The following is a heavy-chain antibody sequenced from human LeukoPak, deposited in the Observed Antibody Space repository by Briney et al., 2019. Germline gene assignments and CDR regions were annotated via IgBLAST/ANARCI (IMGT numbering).Heavy chain of an antibody. CDR3: AKHHYDSTGYEAQDAFDI. J-gene: IGHJ3*02. CDR1: GISFSDSY. V-gene: IGHV3-11*04. D-gene: IGHD3-22*01. CDR2: ITRSGRTI. Sequence: PGGSLRLSCAASGISFSDSYFIWIRQAPGKGLQWVSYITRSGRTIFHADSVKGRFTISRDKSKNTLYLQMNSLRAEDTAVYYCAKHHYDSTGYEAQDAFDIWGQGTMVTVSS.